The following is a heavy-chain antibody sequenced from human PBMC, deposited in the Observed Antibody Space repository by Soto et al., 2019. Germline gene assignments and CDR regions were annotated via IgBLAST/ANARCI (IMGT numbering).Heavy chain of an antibody. CDR2: ISSSSNSI. CDR3: ARPIVCSTTSCIP. CDR1: GFTFSRYS. J-gene: IGHJ5*02. D-gene: IGHD2-2*01. Sequence: EVQLVESGGGLVQPGGSLRLSCAASGFTFSRYSMNWVRQAPGKGLEWVSYISSSSNSIYYAASVKGRFTISRDNSKISLQVQMNSLRADDTAVYSCARPIVCSTTSCIPWPQGTPVTVSS. V-gene: IGHV3-48*01.